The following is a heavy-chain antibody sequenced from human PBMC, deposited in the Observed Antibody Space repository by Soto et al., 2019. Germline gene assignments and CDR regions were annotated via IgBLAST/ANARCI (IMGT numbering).Heavy chain of an antibody. CDR1: SGSFSGYY. V-gene: IGHV4-34*01. D-gene: IGHD2-2*01. CDR3: ARGELVVPAAYYFDY. J-gene: IGHJ4*02. CDR2: INHSGST. Sequence: QVQLQQWGAGLLKPSETLSLTCAVYSGSFSGYYWSWIRQPPGKGLEWIGEINHSGSTNYNPSLKSRVTISVDTSKNQFSLKLSSVTAADTAVYYCARGELVVPAAYYFDYWGQGTLVTVSS.